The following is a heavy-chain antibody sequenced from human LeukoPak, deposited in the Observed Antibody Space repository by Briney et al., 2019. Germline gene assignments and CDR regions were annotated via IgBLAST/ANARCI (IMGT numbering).Heavy chain of an antibody. CDR2: IYSGGST. D-gene: IGHD6-13*01. J-gene: IGHJ4*02. Sequence: GGSLRLSCAASGFTVSSNYMSWVRQAPGKGLEWVSVIYSGGSTYYADSVKGRFTTSRGNSKNTLYLQMNSLRAEDTAVYYCARYSSSWYSPFDYWGQGTLVTVSS. CDR1: GFTVSSNY. V-gene: IGHV3-53*01. CDR3: ARYSSSWYSPFDY.